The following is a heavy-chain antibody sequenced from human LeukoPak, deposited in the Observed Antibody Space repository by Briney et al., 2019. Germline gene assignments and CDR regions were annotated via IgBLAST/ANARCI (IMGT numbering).Heavy chain of an antibody. V-gene: IGHV1-69*13. CDR2: IIPIFGTA. CDR1: GGTFSSYA. J-gene: IGHJ4*02. CDR3: ASTHYSGSSSYYFDY. Sequence: SVKVSCKASGGTFSSYAISWVRQDPGQGLEWKGGIIPIFGTANYAQKFQGRVKITADESTSTDYMELSRLRSEDTAVYYCASTHYSGSSSYYFDYWGQGTLVTVSS. D-gene: IGHD1-26*01.